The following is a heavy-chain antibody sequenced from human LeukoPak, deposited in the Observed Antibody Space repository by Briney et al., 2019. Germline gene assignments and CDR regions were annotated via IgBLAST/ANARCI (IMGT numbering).Heavy chain of an antibody. D-gene: IGHD3-22*01. CDR2: IIPIFGTA. CDR3: AGDSSYYYDSSGYYTLDY. J-gene: IGHJ4*02. Sequence: ASVKVSCKASGGTFISYAISWVRQAPGQGLEWMGGIIPIFGTANYAQKFQGRVTITADESTSTAYMELSSLRSEDTAVYYCAGDSSYYYDSSGYYTLDYWGQGTLVTVSS. CDR1: GGTFISYA. V-gene: IGHV1-69*13.